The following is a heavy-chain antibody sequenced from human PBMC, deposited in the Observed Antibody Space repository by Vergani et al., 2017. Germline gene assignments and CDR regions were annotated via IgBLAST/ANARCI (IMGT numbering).Heavy chain of an antibody. D-gene: IGHD2-8*02. Sequence: EVQLLESGGGLVQPGGSLRLSCAASGFTFSSYWMHWVRQAPGKGLVWVSRINSDGSSTSYADSVKGRFTISRDNAKNTLYLQMNSLRAEDTAVYYCARVPGGRSYYYYGMDVWGQGTTVTVSS. V-gene: IGHV3-74*02. CDR2: INSDGSST. CDR3: ARVPGGRSYYYYGMDV. CDR1: GFTFSSYW. J-gene: IGHJ6*02.